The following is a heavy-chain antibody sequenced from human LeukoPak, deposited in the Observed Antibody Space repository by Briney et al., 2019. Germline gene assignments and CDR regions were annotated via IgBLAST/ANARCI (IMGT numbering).Heavy chain of an antibody. Sequence: SQTLSLTCAVSGDSVSSNSAAWNWIRQSPSRGLKWLGRTYYRSQWYNDYAVSVKSRITINPDTSKNQFSLQLNSVTPEDTAVYYCARDRVTIFGVVTTDYFDYWGQGTLVTVSS. CDR1: GDSVSSNSAA. J-gene: IGHJ4*02. D-gene: IGHD3-3*01. V-gene: IGHV6-1*01. CDR3: ARDRVTIFGVVTTDYFDY. CDR2: TYYRSQWYN.